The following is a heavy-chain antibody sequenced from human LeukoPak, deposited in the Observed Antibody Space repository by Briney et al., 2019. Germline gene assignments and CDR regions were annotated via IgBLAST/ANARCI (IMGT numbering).Heavy chain of an antibody. CDR2: FDPEDGET. Sequence: RASVKVSCKVSGYTLTELSMHWVRQAPGKGLEWMGGFDPEDGETIYAQKFRGRVTMTEDTSTDTAYMELSSLRSEDTAVYYCATVSFFDPHNRPYYFDYWGQGTLVTVSS. D-gene: IGHD1-14*01. CDR3: ATVSFFDPHNRPYYFDY. J-gene: IGHJ4*02. V-gene: IGHV1-24*01. CDR1: GYTLTELS.